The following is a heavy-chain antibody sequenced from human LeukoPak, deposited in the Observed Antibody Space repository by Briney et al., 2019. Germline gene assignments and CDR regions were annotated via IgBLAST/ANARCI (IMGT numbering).Heavy chain of an antibody. CDR3: AREGGGQWLDVDYAFDI. Sequence: GGSLRLSCAASGFTFSSYSMNWVRQAPGKGLEWVSYISSSSSTIYYADSVKGRFTISRDNAKNSLYLQMNSLRAEDTAVYYCAREGGGQWLDVDYAFDIWGQGTMVTVSS. V-gene: IGHV3-48*01. CDR2: ISSSSSTI. CDR1: GFTFSSYS. D-gene: IGHD6-19*01. J-gene: IGHJ3*02.